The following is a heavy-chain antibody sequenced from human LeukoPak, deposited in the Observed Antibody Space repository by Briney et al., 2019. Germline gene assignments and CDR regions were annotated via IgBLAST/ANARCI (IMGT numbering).Heavy chain of an antibody. J-gene: IGHJ4*02. V-gene: IGHV1-2*02. CDR2: INPNSGGT. CDR3: ARALAVAGTGYFDY. Sequence: ASVKVSCKASGYTFTGYYMHWVRQAPGQGLEWMGWINPNSGGTNYAQKFQGRVTMTRDTSTSTAYMELSRLRSDDTAVYYCARALAVAGTGYFDYWGQGTLVTVSS. CDR1: GYTFTGYY. D-gene: IGHD6-19*01.